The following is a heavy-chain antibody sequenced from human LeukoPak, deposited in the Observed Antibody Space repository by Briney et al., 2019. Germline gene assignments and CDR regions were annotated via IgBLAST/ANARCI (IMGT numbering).Heavy chain of an antibody. CDR1: GYSISSGYY. J-gene: IGHJ4*02. CDR3: ARDLSGSQGGDY. V-gene: IGHV4-38-2*02. D-gene: IGHD1-26*01. CDR2: IYHSGST. Sequence: SETLSLTCTVSGYSISSGYYWGWIRQPPGKGLEWIGSIYHSGSTYYNPSLKSRVTISVDTSKNQFSLKLSSVTAADTAVYYCARDLSGSQGGDYWGQGTLVTVSS.